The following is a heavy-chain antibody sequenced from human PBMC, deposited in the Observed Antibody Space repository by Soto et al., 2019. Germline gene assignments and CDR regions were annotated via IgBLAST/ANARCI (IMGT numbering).Heavy chain of an antibody. J-gene: IGHJ4*02. Sequence: EVQLVESGGGLVQPGGSLRLSCAASGFTFSTYDMHWVRQPTGKGLEWVSAIGTAGDTYYPDSVRGLFTISRENAKNSLYLQMNSLRAEDTAVYYCARAYISCCVDYWGQGTLVTVSS. D-gene: IGHD6-19*01. CDR2: IGTAGDT. V-gene: IGHV3-13*01. CDR3: ARAYISCCVDY. CDR1: GFTFSTYD.